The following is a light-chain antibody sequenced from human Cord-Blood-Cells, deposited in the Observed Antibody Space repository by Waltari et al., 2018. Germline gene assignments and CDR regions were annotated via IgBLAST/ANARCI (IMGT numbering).Light chain of an antibody. CDR1: QSVSSSY. J-gene: IGKJ4*01. CDR2: GAS. Sequence: EIVLTQSPGTLSLSPGERATPSCRASQSVSSSYLAWYQQKPGQAPRLRIYGASSRATGIPDRFSGSGSGTDFTLTISRLEPEDFAVYYCQQYGSSPLTFGGGTKVEIK. V-gene: IGKV3-20*01. CDR3: QQYGSSPLT.